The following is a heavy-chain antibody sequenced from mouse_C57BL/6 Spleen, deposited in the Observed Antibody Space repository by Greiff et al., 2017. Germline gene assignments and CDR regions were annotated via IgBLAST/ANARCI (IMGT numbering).Heavy chain of an antibody. CDR1: GYTFTSYW. J-gene: IGHJ2*01. CDR2: IDPSDSET. Sequence: QVQLQQPGAELVRPGSSVKLSCKASGYTFTSYWMHWVKQRPMQGLEWIGNIDPSDSETHYNQKFKDKATLTVDKSSSTAYMQLSSLTSEDSAVYYCAREGNYDYDGGYFDYWGQGTTLTVSS. D-gene: IGHD2-4*01. CDR3: AREGNYDYDGGYFDY. V-gene: IGHV1-52*01.